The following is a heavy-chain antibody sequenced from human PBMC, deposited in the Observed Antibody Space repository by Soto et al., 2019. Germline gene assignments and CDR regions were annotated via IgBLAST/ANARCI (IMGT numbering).Heavy chain of an antibody. Sequence: SETLSLTCSVSGGSVSSVNDYWSWIRQPPGKGLEWIGNIYHSGITNYNPSLKSRVTISLDTSKNQCSLTLTSVTAADTAVYYCARLDLTYYFDYWGQGTPVTVSS. CDR2: IYHSGIT. J-gene: IGHJ4*02. D-gene: IGHD3-16*01. V-gene: IGHV4-61*01. CDR3: ARLDLTYYFDY. CDR1: GGSVSSVNDY.